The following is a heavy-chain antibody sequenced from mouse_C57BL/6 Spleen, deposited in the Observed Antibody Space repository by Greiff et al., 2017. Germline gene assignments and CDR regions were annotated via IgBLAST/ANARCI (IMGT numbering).Heavy chain of an antibody. CDR2: INYDGSST. CDR3: ARDWRDYDGDWYFDV. V-gene: IGHV5-16*01. Sequence: EVQVVESEGGLVQPGSSMKLSCTASGFTFSDYYMAWVRQVPEKGLEWVANINYDGSSTYYLDSLKSRFIISRDNAKNILYLQMSSLKSEDTATYYCARDWRDYDGDWYFDVWGTGTTVTVSS. CDR1: GFTFSDYY. J-gene: IGHJ1*03. D-gene: IGHD2-4*01.